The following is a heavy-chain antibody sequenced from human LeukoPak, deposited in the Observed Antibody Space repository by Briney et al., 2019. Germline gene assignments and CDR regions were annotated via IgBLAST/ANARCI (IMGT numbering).Heavy chain of an antibody. CDR3: ATRFCGGDCYPYYFDS. CDR2: IYYSGAT. CDR1: GGSISTYY. Sequence: SSETLSLTCTVSGGSISTYYCNWIRQPPGKGPEWIGYIYYSGATKYNPSLKSRGTMSVDTSKNQFSLNLNSVTAADTAVYYCATRFCGGDCYPYYFDSWGQGALVTVSS. D-gene: IGHD2-21*02. J-gene: IGHJ4*02. V-gene: IGHV4-59*01.